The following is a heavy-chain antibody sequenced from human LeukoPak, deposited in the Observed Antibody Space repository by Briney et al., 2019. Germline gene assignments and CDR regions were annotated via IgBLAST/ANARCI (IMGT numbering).Heavy chain of an antibody. J-gene: IGHJ6*02. V-gene: IGHV1-8*01. CDR1: GYTFTSYD. CDR2: MNPNSGNT. Sequence: ASVKVFCKASGYTFTSYDINWVRQATGQGLEWMGWMNPNSGNTGYAQKFQGRVTMTRNTSISTAYMELSSLRSEDTAVYYCARGPVIMITFGGVIGLRDGMDVWGQGTTVTVSS. D-gene: IGHD3-16*02. CDR3: ARGPVIMITFGGVIGLRDGMDV.